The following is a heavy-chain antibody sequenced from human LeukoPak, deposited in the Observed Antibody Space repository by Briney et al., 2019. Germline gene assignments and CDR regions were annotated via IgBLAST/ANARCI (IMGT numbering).Heavy chain of an antibody. CDR3: ARGVGGDFPNGWFDP. CDR1: GYTFTSYY. D-gene: IGHD2-21*02. V-gene: IGHV1-46*01. CDR2: INPSGGST. J-gene: IGHJ5*02. Sequence: ASVKVSCKASGYTFTSYYMHWVRQSPGQGLEWMGIINPSGGSTSYAQKFQGRVTMTRDTSTSTVYMELSSLRSEDRAVYCCARGVGGDFPNGWFDPWGQGTLVTVSS.